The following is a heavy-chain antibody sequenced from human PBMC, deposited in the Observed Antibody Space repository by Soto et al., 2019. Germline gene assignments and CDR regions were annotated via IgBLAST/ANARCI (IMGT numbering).Heavy chain of an antibody. CDR1: GGTFSSYA. J-gene: IGHJ6*02. CDR2: IIPIFGTA. CDR3: ARVIRVALDYYGMDV. V-gene: IGHV1-69*06. Sequence: GVSEKVSCKASGGTFSSYAISWVRQAPGQGREWMGGIIPIFGTASYAQKFQGRVTITADKSTSTDYMELSSLRSEDTAVYYCARVIRVALDYYGMDVWGQGPTVTVSS.